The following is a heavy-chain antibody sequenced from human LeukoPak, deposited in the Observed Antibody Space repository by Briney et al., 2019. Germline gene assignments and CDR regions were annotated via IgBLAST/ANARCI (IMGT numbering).Heavy chain of an antibody. CDR2: ISGIGGST. J-gene: IGHJ4*02. CDR3: AKVSSYGHYLDRGYYLDY. D-gene: IGHD5-18*01. Sequence: GGSLRLSCAASGFTFSSYPMSWVRQAPGKGLEWVSAISGIGGSTYYADSVKGRFTISRDNSKNTLYLQMNSLRAEDTAVYYCAKVSSYGHYLDRGYYLDYWGQGTLVTVSS. CDR1: GFTFSSYP. V-gene: IGHV3-23*01.